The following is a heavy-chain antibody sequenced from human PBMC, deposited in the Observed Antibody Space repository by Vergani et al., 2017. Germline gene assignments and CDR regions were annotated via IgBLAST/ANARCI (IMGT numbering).Heavy chain of an antibody. V-gene: IGHV3-23*01. CDR2: ISSDVGST. Sequence: EVQLLESGGGLVQPGGSLRLSCAASGVTFSTYAMTWVRQAPGQGLEWVSTISSDVGSTYYAYSVKGRFTISRDNSKNTLSLQMNSLTAEDTAIYYCAGPQGTSAYYYGGFYYWGQGILVTVSS. CDR3: AGPQGTSAYYYGGFYY. J-gene: IGHJ4*02. CDR1: GVTFSTYA. D-gene: IGHD3-22*01.